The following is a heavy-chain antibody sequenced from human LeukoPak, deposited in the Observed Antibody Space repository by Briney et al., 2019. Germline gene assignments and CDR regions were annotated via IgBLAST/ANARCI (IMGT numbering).Heavy chain of an antibody. V-gene: IGHV4-59*12. J-gene: IGHJ3*02. CDR1: SGSIGSYY. Sequence: SETLSLTCTVSSGSIGSYYWSWIRQPPGKGLEWIGYIYYSGSTNYNPSLESRVTISVDTSKNQFSLKLSSVTAADTAVYYCKQQLPAGAFDIWGQGTMVTVSS. D-gene: IGHD6-13*01. CDR3: KQQLPAGAFDI. CDR2: IYYSGST.